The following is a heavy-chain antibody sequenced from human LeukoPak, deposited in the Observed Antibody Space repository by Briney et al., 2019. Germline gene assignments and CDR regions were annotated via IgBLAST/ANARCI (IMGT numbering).Heavy chain of an antibody. D-gene: IGHD5-12*01. CDR1: GGSINSYY. CDR2: IFYSGRA. Sequence: SETLSLTCSVSGGSINSYYWSWMRQPPRKGLEWIGYIFYSGRANHGGKTSYNPSLTSRVTISVDTSKNQFSLKVTSVTAADTAVYYCARSFTGYDPAFEYLGQGTLVSVSS. J-gene: IGHJ4*02. V-gene: IGHV4-59*08. CDR3: ARSFTGYDPAFEY.